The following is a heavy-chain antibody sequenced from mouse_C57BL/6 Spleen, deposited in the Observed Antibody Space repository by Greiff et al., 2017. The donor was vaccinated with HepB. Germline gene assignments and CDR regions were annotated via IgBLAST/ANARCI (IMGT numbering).Heavy chain of an antibody. CDR3: ARWGLSTSYAMDY. V-gene: IGHV1-26*01. J-gene: IGHJ4*01. D-gene: IGHD5-1*01. CDR2: INPNNGGT. CDR1: GYTFTDYY. Sequence: VQLQQSGPELVKPGASVKISCKASGYTFTDYYMNWVKQSHGKSLEWIGDINPNNGGTSYNQKFKGKATLTVDKSSSTAYMELRSLTSEDSAVYYCARWGLSTSYAMDYWGQGTSVTVSS.